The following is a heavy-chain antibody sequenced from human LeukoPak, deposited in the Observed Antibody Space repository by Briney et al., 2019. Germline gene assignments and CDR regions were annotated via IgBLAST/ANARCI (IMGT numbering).Heavy chain of an antibody. CDR1: GFTFSSSA. CDR3: AGRLTGYSSGYVH. Sequence: GGSLRLSCAASGFTFSSSAMSWVRQAPGKGLEWVSAISNNGGYTYYADSVKGRFTISRDNSENIVYLQMNNLRAEDTAVYYCAGRLTGYSSGYVHWGQGTLVTVSS. J-gene: IGHJ4*02. CDR2: ISNNGGYT. V-gene: IGHV3-23*01. D-gene: IGHD5-18*01.